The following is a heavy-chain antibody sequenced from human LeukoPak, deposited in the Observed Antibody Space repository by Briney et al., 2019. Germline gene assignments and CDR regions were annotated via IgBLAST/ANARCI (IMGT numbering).Heavy chain of an antibody. CDR3: VRSTAAARNNIFDM. V-gene: IGHV3-33*01. Sequence: GGSLRLSCSAAGFTLSTYGMHWVRQAPGQGLEWVALICYDGSNKFYLDSVKGRFTIYRDNSNNTLSLDLKRLRVEHTGLHSCVRSTAAARNNIFDMWGQGTMVILPS. D-gene: IGHD6-13*01. CDR1: GFTLSTYG. CDR2: ICYDGSNK. J-gene: IGHJ3*02.